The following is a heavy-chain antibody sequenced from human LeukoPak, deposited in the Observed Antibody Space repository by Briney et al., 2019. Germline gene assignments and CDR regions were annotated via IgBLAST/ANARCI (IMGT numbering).Heavy chain of an antibody. D-gene: IGHD1-14*01. J-gene: IGHJ4*02. CDR3: AARKKWREPAFDY. CDR1: GFTFSSYA. V-gene: IGHV3-23*01. Sequence: GGSLRLSCAASGFTFSSYAMSWVRQAPGKGLEWVSAISGSGGSTYYADSVKGRFTISRDNSKNTLYLQMNSLRAEDTVVYYCAARKKWREPAFDYWGQGTLVTVSS. CDR2: ISGSGGST.